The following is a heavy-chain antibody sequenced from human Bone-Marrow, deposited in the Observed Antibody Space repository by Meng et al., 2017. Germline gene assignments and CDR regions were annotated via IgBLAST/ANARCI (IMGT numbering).Heavy chain of an antibody. CDR3: ARKLQFDY. J-gene: IGHJ4*02. Sequence: GESLKISCAASGFTFDDYTMHWVRQAPGKGLEWVSLISWDGGSTYYADSVKGRFTISRDNAKNSLYLQMNSLRAEDTAVYYCARKLQFDYWGQGTLVTVSS. V-gene: IGHV3-43*01. CDR1: GFTFDDYT. D-gene: IGHD1-7*01. CDR2: ISWDGGST.